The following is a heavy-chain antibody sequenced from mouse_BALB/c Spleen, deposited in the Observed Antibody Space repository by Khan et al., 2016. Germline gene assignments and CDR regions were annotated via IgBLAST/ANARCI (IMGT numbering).Heavy chain of an antibody. V-gene: IGHV2-6-7*01. J-gene: IGHJ3*01. D-gene: IGHD2-4*01. CDR1: GFSLTGFS. Sequence: VQLQESGPGLVAPSQSLSITCTVSGFSLTGFSVNWVRQPPGKALEWLGMIWGDGSTAYTSGLKSRLSFSKDDSKSQVFLKMNSLQTDDTARYFCASYYDYDGGFAYWGQGTLVTVSA. CDR2: IWGDGST. CDR3: ASYYDYDGGFAY.